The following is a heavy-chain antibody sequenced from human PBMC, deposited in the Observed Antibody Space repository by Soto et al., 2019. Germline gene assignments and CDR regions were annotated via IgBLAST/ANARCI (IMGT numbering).Heavy chain of an antibody. D-gene: IGHD6-6*01. CDR3: ARAARGSSSIIDY. Sequence: ASVKVSCKASGYSFTRHSMQWVRQAPGQGLEWMGIINPSGGSTNYAQKFQGRVTMTRDTSTSTVYMELSSLRSDDTAAYYCARAARGSSSIIDYWGQGTLVTVSS. CDR2: INPSGGST. CDR1: GYSFTRHS. V-gene: IGHV1-46*01. J-gene: IGHJ4*02.